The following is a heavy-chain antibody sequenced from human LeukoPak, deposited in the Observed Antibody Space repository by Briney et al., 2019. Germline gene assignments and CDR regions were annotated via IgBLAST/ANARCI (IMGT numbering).Heavy chain of an antibody. D-gene: IGHD6-13*01. CDR1: GFTFSSYG. V-gene: IGHV3-30*02. J-gene: IGHJ5*02. CDR2: IRYDGSNK. CDR3: AKDGVTGYSSSWYRGNWFDP. Sequence: PGGSLRLSWAASGFTFSSYGMHWVRQAPGKGLEWVAFIRYDGSNKYYADSVKGRFTISRDNSKNTLYLQMNSLRAEDTAVYYCAKDGVTGYSSSWYRGNWFDPWGQGTLVTVSS.